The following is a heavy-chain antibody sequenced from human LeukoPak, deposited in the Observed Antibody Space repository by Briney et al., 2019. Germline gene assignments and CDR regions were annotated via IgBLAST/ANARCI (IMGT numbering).Heavy chain of an antibody. Sequence: SETLSLTCAVYGGSFSGYYWSWLRQPPGKGLEWIGEINHSGSTNYNPSLKSRVTISVDTSKNQFSLKLSSVTAADTAVYYCASVPYCSSTSCYNLDYWGQGTLVTVSS. J-gene: IGHJ4*02. CDR2: INHSGST. D-gene: IGHD2-2*02. CDR3: ASVPYCSSTSCYNLDY. CDR1: GGSFSGYY. V-gene: IGHV4-34*01.